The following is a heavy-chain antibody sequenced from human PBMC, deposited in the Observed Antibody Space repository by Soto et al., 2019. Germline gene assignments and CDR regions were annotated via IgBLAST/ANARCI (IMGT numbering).Heavy chain of an antibody. V-gene: IGHV4-61*01. CDR2: TNYSGNT. Sequence: QEQLQQSGPGLVKSSVTLSLTCTVSGASVSSGTYYWSWIRQPPGQGLEWIGYTNYSGNTNYNPSLKSRVTTSVATSKNQYSLKLRSVTAADTAVYYCATLTNPGRSYYYGMDVWGQGTTVTVSS. CDR3: ATLTNPGRSYYYGMDV. J-gene: IGHJ6*02. D-gene: IGHD2-15*01. CDR1: GASVSSGTYY.